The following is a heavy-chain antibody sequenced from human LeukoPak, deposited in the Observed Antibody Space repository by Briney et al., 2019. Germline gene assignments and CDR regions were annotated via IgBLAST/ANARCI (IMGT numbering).Heavy chain of an antibody. CDR3: TRYSSSDNWFDP. V-gene: IGHV3-73*01. Sequence: QSGGSLRLSCAASGFTFSGSAMHWVRQASGKGLEWVGRIRNKANSYATACTASVKGRFTISRDDSKNTAYLQMNSLKTEDTAVYYCTRYSSSDNWFDPWGQGTLVTVSS. D-gene: IGHD6-6*01. J-gene: IGHJ5*02. CDR1: GFTFSGSA. CDR2: IRNKANSYAT.